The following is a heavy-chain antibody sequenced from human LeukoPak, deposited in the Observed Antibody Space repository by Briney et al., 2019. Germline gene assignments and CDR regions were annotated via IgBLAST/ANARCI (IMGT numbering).Heavy chain of an antibody. D-gene: IGHD2-21*02. V-gene: IGHV3-23*01. J-gene: IGHJ4*02. CDR2: ITSSGTGT. CDR1: GFTFSGFS. Sequence: PGGSLRLSCAASGFTFSGFSMSWARQAPGKGLEWVSSITSSGTGTYYADSVKGRFTVSRDNSKNTLYLQMHSLRAEDTALYYCAKRGLRGDYYFDQWGQGTLVPVSS. CDR3: AKRGLRGDYYFDQ.